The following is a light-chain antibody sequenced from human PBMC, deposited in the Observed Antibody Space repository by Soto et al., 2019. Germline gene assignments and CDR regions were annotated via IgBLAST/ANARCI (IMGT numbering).Light chain of an antibody. Sequence: EIVMTQSPATLSVSPGERATLSCRASQSVSSNLAWFQQKPGQAPRLLIYGASTRATGIPATFSGSGSGTEFTLTISSLQSEDFAVYYCQQYNDRPGTFGKGTKV. CDR1: QSVSSN. CDR3: QQYNDRPGT. V-gene: IGKV3-15*01. J-gene: IGKJ1*01. CDR2: GAS.